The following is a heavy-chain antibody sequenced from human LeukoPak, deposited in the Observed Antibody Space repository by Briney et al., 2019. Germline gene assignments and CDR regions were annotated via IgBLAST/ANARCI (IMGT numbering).Heavy chain of an antibody. J-gene: IGHJ6*04. V-gene: IGHV3-30*18. CDR2: ISYDGSNK. CDR1: GFTFSSYS. Sequence: GGSLRLSCAASGFTFSSYSMNWVRQAPGKGLEWVAVISYDGSNKYYADSVKGRFTISRDNAKNSLYLQMNSLRAEDTAVYYCAELGITMIGGVWGKGTTVTISS. CDR3: AELGITMIGGV. D-gene: IGHD3-10*02.